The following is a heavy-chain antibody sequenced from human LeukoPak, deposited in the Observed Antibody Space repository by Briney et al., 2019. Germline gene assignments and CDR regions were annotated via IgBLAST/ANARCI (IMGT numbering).Heavy chain of an antibody. CDR1: GGSISSYY. V-gene: IGHV4-59*01. D-gene: IGHD5-18*01. J-gene: IGHJ5*02. CDR2: IYYSGST. Sequence: SETLSLTCTVSGGSISSYYWSWIRQPPGKGLEWIGYIYYSGSTNYNPPLKSRVTISVDTSKNQFSLKLSSVTAADTAVYYCARDKGYSYGYRGWFDPWGQGTLVTVSS. CDR3: ARDKGYSYGYRGWFDP.